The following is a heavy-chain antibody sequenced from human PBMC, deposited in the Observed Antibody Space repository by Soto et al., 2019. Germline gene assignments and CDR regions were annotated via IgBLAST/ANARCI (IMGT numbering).Heavy chain of an antibody. V-gene: IGHV3-30-3*01. CDR3: ARTRSVYCGGDCYSRYYFDY. CDR1: GFTFSSYA. CDR2: ISYDGSNK. Sequence: GGSLRLSCAASGFTFSSYAMHWVRQAPGKGLEWVAVISYDGSNKYYADSVKGRFTISRDNSKNTLYLQMNSLRAEDTAVYYCARTRSVYCGGDCYSRYYFDYWGQGTLVTVSS. D-gene: IGHD2-21*02. J-gene: IGHJ4*02.